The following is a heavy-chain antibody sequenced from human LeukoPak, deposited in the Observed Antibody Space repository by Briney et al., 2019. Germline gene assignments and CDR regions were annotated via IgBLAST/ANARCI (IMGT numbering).Heavy chain of an antibody. CDR1: GGSISSSSYY. V-gene: IGHV4-39*07. Sequence: SSETLSLTCTVSGGSISSSSYYWGWIRQPPGKGLEWIGSIYYSGSTYYNPSLKSRVTISVDTSKNQFSLKLSSVTAADTAVYYCARASWLGELFFDYWGQGTLVTVSS. J-gene: IGHJ4*02. CDR3: ARASWLGELFFDY. CDR2: IYYSGST. D-gene: IGHD3-10*01.